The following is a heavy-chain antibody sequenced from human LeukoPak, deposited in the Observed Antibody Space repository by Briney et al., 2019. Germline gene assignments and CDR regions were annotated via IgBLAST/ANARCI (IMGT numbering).Heavy chain of an antibody. CDR2: INTNTGNP. J-gene: IGHJ3*02. CDR3: AREGNPEQWYYYDSDHAFDI. V-gene: IGHV7-4-1*02. D-gene: IGHD3-22*01. CDR1: GYTFTSYA. Sequence: ASVKVSCKASGYTFTSYAMNWVRQAPGQGLEWMGWINTNTGNPTYAQGFTGRFVFSLDTSVSTAYLQISSLKAEDTAVYYCAREGNPEQWYYYDSDHAFDIWGQGTMVTVSS.